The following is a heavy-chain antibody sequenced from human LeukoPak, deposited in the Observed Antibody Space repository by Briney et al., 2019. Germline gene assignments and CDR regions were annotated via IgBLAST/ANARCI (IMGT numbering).Heavy chain of an antibody. CDR3: ARDSGIYRTIDY. D-gene: IGHD1-26*01. CDR1: GFTFNNYS. Sequence: PGGSLRPSCVASGFTFNNYSMNWVRQAPGKGLEWVSSISSSSTYIYHADSVKGRFTISRDSAKNSLYLQMNSLRAEDTAVYYCARDSGIYRTIDYWGQGTLVTVSS. V-gene: IGHV3-21*01. CDR2: ISSSSTYI. J-gene: IGHJ4*02.